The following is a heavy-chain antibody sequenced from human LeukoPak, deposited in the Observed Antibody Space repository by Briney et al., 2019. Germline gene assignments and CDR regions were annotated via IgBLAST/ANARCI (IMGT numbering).Heavy chain of an antibody. CDR1: GFMFRSYG. V-gene: IGHV3-33*08. CDR3: ARGHVRGYSYGFGY. J-gene: IGHJ4*02. CDR2: IWYDGSNK. Sequence: GRSLILSCAASGFMFRSYGMHWVRQAPGKGLEWVAVIWYDGSNKYYTDSVKGRFTISRDNSNNTPYLQMNSLRVEDTAVYYCARGHVRGYSYGFGYWGQGSLVTVSS. D-gene: IGHD5-18*01.